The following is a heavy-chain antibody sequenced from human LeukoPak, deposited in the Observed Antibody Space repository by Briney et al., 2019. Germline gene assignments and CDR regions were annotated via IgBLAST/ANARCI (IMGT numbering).Heavy chain of an antibody. J-gene: IGHJ5*02. Sequence: GGSLRLSCAASGFTFNDYAIHWVRQAPGKGLEWVSGISWNSGSIGYADSVKGRFTISRDNAKNSLYLQMNSLRAEDTALYYCAKAGNLAAANWFDPWGQGTLVTVSS. V-gene: IGHV3-9*01. D-gene: IGHD6-13*01. CDR2: ISWNSGSI. CDR3: AKAGNLAAANWFDP. CDR1: GFTFNDYA.